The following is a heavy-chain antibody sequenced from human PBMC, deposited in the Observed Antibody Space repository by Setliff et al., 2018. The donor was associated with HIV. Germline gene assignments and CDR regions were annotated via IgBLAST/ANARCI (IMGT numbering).Heavy chain of an antibody. Sequence: PSETLSLTCAVSGYSISSGLYWGWIRQPPGKGLEWIGSIYHSGSTYYNPSLRSRVTISVDTSKNQCSLKLSSVTAADTAVYYCARDAPTVYANGWFDPWGQGTLVTVSS. CDR3: ARDAPTVYANGWFDP. D-gene: IGHD2-8*01. CDR1: GYSISSGLY. CDR2: IYHSGST. J-gene: IGHJ5*02. V-gene: IGHV4-38-2*02.